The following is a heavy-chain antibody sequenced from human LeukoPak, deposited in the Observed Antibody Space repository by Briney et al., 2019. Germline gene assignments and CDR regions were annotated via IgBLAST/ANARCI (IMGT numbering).Heavy chain of an antibody. CDR3: ARGQSAAYY. CDR2: ISSSSNYI. V-gene: IGHV3-21*01. J-gene: IGHJ4*02. Sequence: RPGGSLRLSCAASGFTFSSCTMNWVRQAPGKGLEWVSSISSSSNYIYYADSVKGRFTVSRGDAKNSLYLQMNSLRAEDTAVYYCARGQSAAYYWGQGTLVTVSS. D-gene: IGHD3-16*01. CDR1: GFTFSSCT.